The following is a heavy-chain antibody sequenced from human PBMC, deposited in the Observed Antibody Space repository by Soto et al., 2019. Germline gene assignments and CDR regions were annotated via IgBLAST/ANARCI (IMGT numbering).Heavy chain of an antibody. Sequence: ASVKVSCKASGYTFTGYYMHWVRQAPGQGLEWMGWINPNSGGTNYAQKFQGWVTMTRDTSTSTAYMELSRLRSDDTAVYYCARDMKEYQLLSGQLNWFDPWGQGTLVTVSS. J-gene: IGHJ5*02. CDR3: ARDMKEYQLLSGQLNWFDP. D-gene: IGHD2-2*01. CDR1: GYTFTGYY. CDR2: INPNSGGT. V-gene: IGHV1-2*04.